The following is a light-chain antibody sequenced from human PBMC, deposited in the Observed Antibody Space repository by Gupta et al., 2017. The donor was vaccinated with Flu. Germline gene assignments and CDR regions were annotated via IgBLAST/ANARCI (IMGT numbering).Light chain of an antibody. Sequence: GDRVTITCRASQSLSSWLAWYQQKPGKAPNLLIYKASNLESGVPARFSGSGSGTDFTLTISSLEPDDFAAYYCQQYDSYSLTFGGGTKVEI. CDR2: KAS. J-gene: IGKJ4*01. CDR3: QQYDSYSLT. V-gene: IGKV1-5*03. CDR1: QSLSSW.